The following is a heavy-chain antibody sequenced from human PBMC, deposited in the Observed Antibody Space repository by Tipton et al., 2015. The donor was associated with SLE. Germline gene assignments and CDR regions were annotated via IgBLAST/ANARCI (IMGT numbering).Heavy chain of an antibody. CDR3: ARPARYDSSGYSDY. D-gene: IGHD3-22*01. CDR2: IYYSGST. Sequence: TLSLTCTVSGGSISSSSYYWGWIRQPPGKGLEWIGSIYYSGSTYYNPSLKSRVTISEDTSKNQFSLKLSSVTAADTAVYYCARPARYDSSGYSDYWGQGTLVTVSS. V-gene: IGHV4-39*01. J-gene: IGHJ4*02. CDR1: GGSISSSSYY.